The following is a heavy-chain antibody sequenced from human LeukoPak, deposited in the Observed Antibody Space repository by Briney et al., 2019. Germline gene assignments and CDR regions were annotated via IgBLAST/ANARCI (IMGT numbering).Heavy chain of an antibody. CDR3: ARATLSETIAAEAFFDS. CDR1: GFAFSSHS. D-gene: IGHD6-13*01. J-gene: IGHJ4*02. CDR2: ISGTSTYI. Sequence: GGSLRLSCAASGFAFSSHSMNWVRQAPGKGLEWVSSISGTSTYIYFTNSLKGRFSISRDNAKNSLYLQMNSLRAEDTAVYFCARATLSETIAAEAFFDSWGQGTLVTVSS. V-gene: IGHV3-21*06.